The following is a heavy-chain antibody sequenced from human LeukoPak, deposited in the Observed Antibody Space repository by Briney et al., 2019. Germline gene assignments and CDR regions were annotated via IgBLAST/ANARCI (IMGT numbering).Heavy chain of an antibody. CDR3: ARRTDRSAWSTYFDY. Sequence: TSETLSLTCSVSGGSISTSSYYWDWIRQPPGKGLEWIGSLYYSGSTYYNPSLKGRVTISGDTSKNQFSLNLGSVTAADTAGYYCARRTDRSAWSTYFDYWGQGTLVTVSS. J-gene: IGHJ4*02. V-gene: IGHV4-39*01. CDR2: LYYSGST. D-gene: IGHD6-19*01. CDR1: GGSISTSSYY.